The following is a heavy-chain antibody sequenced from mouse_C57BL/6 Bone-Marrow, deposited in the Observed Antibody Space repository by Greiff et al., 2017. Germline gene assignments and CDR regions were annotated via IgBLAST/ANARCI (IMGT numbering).Heavy chain of an antibody. CDR2: INPYNGGT. V-gene: IGHV1-19*01. CDR1: GYTFTDYY. CDR3: ARLLCGSSYYCDY. Sequence: EVQLQESGPVLVKPGASVKMSCKASGYTFTDYYMNWVKQSHGKSLEWIGVINPYNGGTSYNQKFKGKATLTVDKSSSTAYMELNSLTSEDSAVYYCARLLCGSSYYCDYWGQGTTLTVSS. J-gene: IGHJ2*01. D-gene: IGHD1-1*01.